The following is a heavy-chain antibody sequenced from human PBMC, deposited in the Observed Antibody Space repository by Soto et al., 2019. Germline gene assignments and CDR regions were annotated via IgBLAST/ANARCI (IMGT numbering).Heavy chain of an antibody. CDR3: ATGFWSGPIAHYFDY. CDR2: IIPLFGTE. J-gene: IGHJ4*01. D-gene: IGHD3-3*01. V-gene: IGHV1-69*06. CDR1: GGSFSTYA. Sequence: QVHLVQSGAEVKKPGSSVKVSCKASGGSFSTYAINWLRQAPGQGLEWMGGIIPLFGTENYAQNFQDRFTFTPDKSTTTAYMEVRSLTSEDTAVYYCATGFWSGPIAHYFDYWGQGTLVTVSS.